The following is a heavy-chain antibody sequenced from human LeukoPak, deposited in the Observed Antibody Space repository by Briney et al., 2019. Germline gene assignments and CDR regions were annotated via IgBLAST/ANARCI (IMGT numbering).Heavy chain of an antibody. D-gene: IGHD4-17*01. J-gene: IGHJ4*02. CDR3: ARDDGDYEHSLDY. V-gene: IGHV4-59*01. Sequence: PSETLSLTCTVSGGSISSYYWSWIRHPPGRGLEWIGYIYYSGSTNYNPSLKSRVTISVDTSKNQFSLKLSSVTAADTAVYYCARDDGDYEHSLDYWGQGTLVTVSS. CDR1: GGSISSYY. CDR2: IYYSGST.